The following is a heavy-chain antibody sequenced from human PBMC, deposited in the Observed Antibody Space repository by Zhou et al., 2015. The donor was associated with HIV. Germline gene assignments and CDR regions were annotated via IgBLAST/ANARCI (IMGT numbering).Heavy chain of an antibody. CDR2: IIPIFGTA. V-gene: IGHV1-69*01. Sequence: QVQLVQSGAEVKKPGSSVKVSCKASGGTFSSYAISWVRQAPGQGLEWMGGIIPIFGTANYAQKFQGRVTITADESTSTAYMELSSLRSEDTAVYYCARDGGNIGIGYSYDPYYYYYMDVWGKGTTVTVSS. D-gene: IGHD5-18*01. CDR1: GGTFSSYA. CDR3: ARDGGNIGIGYSYDPYYYYYMDV. J-gene: IGHJ6*03.